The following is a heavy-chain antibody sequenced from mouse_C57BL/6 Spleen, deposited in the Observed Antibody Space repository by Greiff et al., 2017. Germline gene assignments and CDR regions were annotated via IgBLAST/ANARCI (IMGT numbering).Heavy chain of an antibody. Sequence: VQLQQSGPELVKPGASVKMSCEASGYTFTDYNMHWVKQSHGKSLEWIGYINPNNGGTSYNQKFKGKATLTVNKSSSTAYMELRSLTSEDSAVYYCALIYYGNYYYAMDYWGQGTSVTVSS. CDR2: INPNNGGT. J-gene: IGHJ4*01. CDR1: GYTFTDYN. CDR3: ALIYYGNYYYAMDY. V-gene: IGHV1-22*01. D-gene: IGHD2-1*01.